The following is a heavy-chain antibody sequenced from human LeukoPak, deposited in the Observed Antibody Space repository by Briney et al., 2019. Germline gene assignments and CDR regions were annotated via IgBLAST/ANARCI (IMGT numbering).Heavy chain of an antibody. D-gene: IGHD1-26*01. J-gene: IGHJ4*02. Sequence: PGGSLRLSCAASGFNFSNYAMSWVRQAPGKGLEWVSTIDGPTYRTHYADSVMGRFTISRDNSKNTLYLHMNSLRAEDTAVYFCTTWVGAHFDFWGQGTLVTVSS. CDR3: TTWVGAHFDF. CDR1: GFNFSNYA. CDR2: IDGPTYRT. V-gene: IGHV3-23*01.